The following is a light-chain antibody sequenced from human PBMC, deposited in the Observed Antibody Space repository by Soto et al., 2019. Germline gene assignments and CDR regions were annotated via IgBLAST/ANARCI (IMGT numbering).Light chain of an antibody. CDR2: AAS. CDR3: QQSYSTTRT. J-gene: IGKJ1*01. Sequence: DIKITQSPSSLSASVGDRVTITCRASQSISSYLNWYKQKPGKAPKLLIYAASSLHSGVPSRFSGSGAGTDFTRTISSLQPEDVATYYCQQSYSTTRTFGQGTKVDIK. V-gene: IGKV1-39*01. CDR1: QSISSY.